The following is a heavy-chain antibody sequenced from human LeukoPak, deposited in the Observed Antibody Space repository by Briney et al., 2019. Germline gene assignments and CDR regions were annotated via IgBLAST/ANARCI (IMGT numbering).Heavy chain of an antibody. D-gene: IGHD3-22*01. J-gene: IGHJ6*03. V-gene: IGHV4-4*02. CDR3: ARVYYDSSGYYYYYMDV. CDR2: IYHSGST. Sequence: SETLSLTCAVSGGSISSSNWWSWVRQPPGKGLEWIGEIYHSGSTNYNPSLKSRVTISVDTSKNQFSLKLSSVTAADTAVHYCARVYYDSSGYYYYYMDVWGKGTTVTISS. CDR1: GGSISSSNW.